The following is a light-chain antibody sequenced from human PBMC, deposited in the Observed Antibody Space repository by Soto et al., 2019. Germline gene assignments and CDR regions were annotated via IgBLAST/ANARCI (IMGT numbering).Light chain of an antibody. Sequence: EIVLTQSPGTLSLSPGDRATLSCRASQSVSSNYLAWYQKKPGQAHRLLIYDASMRTTGIPDMLSVSGSGTDFTLTLSRPEPEDFEVYYYQQYGSATGLFTFGPGTKVDIK. V-gene: IGKV3-20*01. CDR1: QSVSSNY. CDR2: DAS. J-gene: IGKJ3*01. CDR3: QQYGSATGLFT.